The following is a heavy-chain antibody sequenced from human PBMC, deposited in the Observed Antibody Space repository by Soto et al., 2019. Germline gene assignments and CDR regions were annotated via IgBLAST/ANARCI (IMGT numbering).Heavy chain of an antibody. J-gene: IGHJ4*02. CDR1: GDSISSSTYY. CDR3: ATALSSSWYGRFDY. CDR2: IFYSGST. D-gene: IGHD6-13*01. Sequence: QLQLQESGPGLVKPSETLSLTCTVSGDSISSSTYYGGWIRQPPGKGLEWIGNIFYSGSTYYNPSLKSRVPISVDTSQNQFSLKLSSVTAADTAVYYCATALSSSWYGRFDYWGQGTLVTVSS. V-gene: IGHV4-39*01.